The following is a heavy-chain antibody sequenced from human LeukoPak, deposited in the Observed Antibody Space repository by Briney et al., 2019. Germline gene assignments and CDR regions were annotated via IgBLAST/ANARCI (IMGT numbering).Heavy chain of an antibody. J-gene: IGHJ4*02. Sequence: GGSLRLSCAASGFTFSDYYMSWIRQAPGKGLEWVSYISSSGSTIYYADSVKGRFTISRDNAKNSLYLQMNSLRAEDTAVYYCARGSSSNVRRDLTPFDYWGQGTLVTVSS. D-gene: IGHD6-6*01. CDR3: ARGSSSNVRRDLTPFDY. V-gene: IGHV3-11*04. CDR2: ISSSGSTI. CDR1: GFTFSDYY.